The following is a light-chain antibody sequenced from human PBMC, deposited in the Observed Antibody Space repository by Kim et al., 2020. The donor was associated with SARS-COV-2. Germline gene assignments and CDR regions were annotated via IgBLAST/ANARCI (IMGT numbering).Light chain of an antibody. CDR1: QSVSSY. Sequence: SPGERATLSCRASQSVSSYLGWYQQKPGQAPRLLIYGVSNRATGIPARFSGSGSGTDFTLTISSLEPEDFAVYYCQQRNSWPITFGQGTRLEIK. CDR2: GVS. J-gene: IGKJ5*01. CDR3: QQRNSWPIT. V-gene: IGKV3-11*01.